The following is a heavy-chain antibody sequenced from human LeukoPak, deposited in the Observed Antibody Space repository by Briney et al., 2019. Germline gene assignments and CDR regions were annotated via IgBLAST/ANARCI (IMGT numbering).Heavy chain of an antibody. J-gene: IGHJ4*02. CDR3: TRDYTAMIRGYYFDY. CDR1: GFTFGSYA. CDR2: IRSKAYGGTT. V-gene: IGHV3-49*03. D-gene: IGHD5-18*01. Sequence: GGSRRLSCTTSGFTFGSYARNWFGRGPGKGLERVGFIRSKAYGGTTEYAASVKGRFTISRDDSKSIAYLQMNSLKTEDTAVYYCTRDYTAMIRGYYFDYWGQGTLVTVSS.